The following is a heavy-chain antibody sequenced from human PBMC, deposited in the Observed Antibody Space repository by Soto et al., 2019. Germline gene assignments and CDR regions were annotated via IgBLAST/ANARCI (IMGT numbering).Heavy chain of an antibody. J-gene: IGHJ6*03. CDR1: GFTFSDYW. V-gene: IGHV3-74*01. CDR3: SGGMNNYSYQDV. Sequence: EVQLVESGGGLVQPGGSLRLSCAASGFTFSDYWMHWVRQVPGKGLEWVSRIKRDGGTANYADSVKGRFTISRDNDKNTLYLEMNSLRVEDTADYYCSGGMNNYSYQDVWGQGTTVTVSS. CDR2: IKRDGGTA.